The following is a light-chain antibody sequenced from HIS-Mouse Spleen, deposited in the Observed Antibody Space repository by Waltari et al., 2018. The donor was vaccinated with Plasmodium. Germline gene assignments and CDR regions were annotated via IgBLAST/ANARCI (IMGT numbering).Light chain of an antibody. CDR2: YYSDSDK. CDR3: MIWPRNAAGV. Sequence: QPVLTQPPSSSASPGESARLTCTLPSDLNVGSYNIYLSQQQPGSPPRYLLYYYSDSDKGQGPGAASRYSGSKNGSANTGILLSGGLQAEDEADYYCMIWPRNAAGVFGGGTKLTVL. J-gene: IGLJ3*02. CDR1: SDLNVGSYN. V-gene: IGLV5-37*01.